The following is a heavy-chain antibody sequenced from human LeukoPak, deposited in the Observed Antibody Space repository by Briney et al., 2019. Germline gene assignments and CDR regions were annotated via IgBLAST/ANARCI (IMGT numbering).Heavy chain of an antibody. CDR1: GGSISSYY. J-gene: IGHJ4*02. CDR3: AREDPDYYFDY. V-gene: IGHV4-59*01. CDR2: IYYSGST. Sequence: SETLSLTCTVSGGSISSYYWSWIRQPPGKGLEWIGYIYYSGSTNYNPSLKSRVTISVDTSKNQFSLKLSSVTAADTAVYYCAREDPDYYFDYWGQGTLVTVSS.